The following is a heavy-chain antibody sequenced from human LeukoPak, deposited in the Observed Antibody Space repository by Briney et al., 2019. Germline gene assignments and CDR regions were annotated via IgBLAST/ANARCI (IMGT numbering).Heavy chain of an antibody. V-gene: IGHV3-23*01. CDR1: GFTFTNYA. D-gene: IGHD3-22*01. CDR3: AKVPYYYDSSGYIYFDY. Sequence: GGSLRLSCAASGFTFTNYAMSWVRQAPGKGLEWVSSIIANGGRAYYADSVKGRFTISRDNSKNTLYLQMNSLRAEDTAVYYCAKVPYYYDSSGYIYFDYWGQGTLVTVSS. J-gene: IGHJ4*02. CDR2: IIANGGRA.